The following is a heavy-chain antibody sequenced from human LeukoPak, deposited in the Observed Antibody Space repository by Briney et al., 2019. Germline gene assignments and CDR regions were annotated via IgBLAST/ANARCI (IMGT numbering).Heavy chain of an antibody. CDR1: GYSFTSYW. CDR3: ARLGGSSGWYFSGANWFDP. J-gene: IGHJ5*02. CDR2: IYPGDSDT. D-gene: IGHD6-19*01. V-gene: IGHV5-51*01. Sequence: GASLKISCKGSGYSFTSYWIGWVRPMPGKGLEWMGIIYPGDSDTRYSPSFQGQVTISADKSISTAYLQWSSLKASDTAMYYCARLGGSSGWYFSGANWFDPWGQGTLVTVSS.